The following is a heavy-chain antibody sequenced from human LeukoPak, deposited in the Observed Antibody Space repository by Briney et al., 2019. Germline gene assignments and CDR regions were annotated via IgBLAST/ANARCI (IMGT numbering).Heavy chain of an antibody. CDR1: DDSIRSSRYY. CDR3: ARGYCSGGSCYSYYYYNYMDV. J-gene: IGHJ6*03. Sequence: SETLSLTCTVSDDSIRSSRYYWVWIRQPPGKGLEWIGSIYYSGSTYYNPSLKSRVTISVDTSKNQFSLKLSSVTAADTAVYYCARGYCSGGSCYSYYYYNYMDVWGKGTTVTVSS. V-gene: IGHV4-39*07. CDR2: IYYSGST. D-gene: IGHD2-15*01.